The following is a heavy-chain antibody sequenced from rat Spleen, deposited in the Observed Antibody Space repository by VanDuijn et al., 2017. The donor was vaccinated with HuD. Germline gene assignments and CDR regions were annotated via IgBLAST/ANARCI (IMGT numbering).Heavy chain of an antibody. CDR3: ARELDQFDF. CDR1: GFTFSNYY. Sequence: EVQLVESGGGLVQPGRSMKLSCAASGFTFSNYYMAWVRQAPTKGLEWVASISPSGGSTYYRDSVKGRFTVSRDNAKSTLSLQMDSLRSEDTATYYCARELDQFDFWGQGVLVTVSS. J-gene: IGHJ2*01. V-gene: IGHV5-25*01. CDR2: ISPSGGST.